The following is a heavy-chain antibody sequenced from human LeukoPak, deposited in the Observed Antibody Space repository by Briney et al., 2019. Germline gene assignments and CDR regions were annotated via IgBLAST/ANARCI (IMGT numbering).Heavy chain of an antibody. D-gene: IGHD5-24*01. Sequence: SETLSLTCAVYGGSFSGYYWSWIRQPPGKGLEWTGEINHSGSTNYNPSLKSRVTISVDTSKNQFSLKLSSVTAADTAVYYCARGRRDGYRSRYDYWGQGTLVTVSS. J-gene: IGHJ4*02. CDR2: INHSGST. CDR1: GGSFSGYY. V-gene: IGHV4-34*01. CDR3: ARGRRDGYRSRYDY.